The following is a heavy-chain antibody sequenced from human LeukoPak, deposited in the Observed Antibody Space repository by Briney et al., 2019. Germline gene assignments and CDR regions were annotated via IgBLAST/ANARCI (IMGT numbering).Heavy chain of an antibody. J-gene: IGHJ4*02. Sequence: GASVKVSCKASGYTFTCYYMHWVRQAPGQGLEWMGRINPNSGGTNYAQKFQGRVTMTRDTSISTAYMELSRLRSDDTAVYYRARAEITIFGPTYRPVDYWGQGTLVTVSS. V-gene: IGHV1-2*06. CDR3: ARAEITIFGPTYRPVDY. D-gene: IGHD3-3*01. CDR2: INPNSGGT. CDR1: GYTFTCYY.